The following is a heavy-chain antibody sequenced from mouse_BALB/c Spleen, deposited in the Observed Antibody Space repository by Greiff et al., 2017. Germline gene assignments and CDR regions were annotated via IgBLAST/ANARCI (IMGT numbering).Heavy chain of an antibody. Sequence: EVQLQESGGGLVKPGGSLKLSCAASGFTFSSYAMSWVRQSPEKRLEWVAEISSGGSYTYYPDTVTGRFTISRDNAKNTLYLEMSSLRSEDTAMYYCARGRGTAWFAYWGQGTLVTVSA. CDR1: GFTFSSYA. CDR2: ISSGGSYT. V-gene: IGHV5-9-4*01. J-gene: IGHJ3*01. D-gene: IGHD2-14*01. CDR3: ARGRGTAWFAY.